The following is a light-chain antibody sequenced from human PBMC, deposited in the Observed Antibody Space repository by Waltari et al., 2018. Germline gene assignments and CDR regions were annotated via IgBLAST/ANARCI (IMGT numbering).Light chain of an antibody. Sequence: QSALTQPASVSGSPGQSITISCSGTDSDVGAYDFVSWYQQHPGKAPHLLIYEVSNRPSGLSTRFSSSKSGNTASLTISGLQAEDEADYYCSSYTTSSAPGVFGTGTRVTVL. J-gene: IGLJ1*01. V-gene: IGLV2-14*01. CDR3: SSYTTSSAPGV. CDR1: DSDVGAYDF. CDR2: EVS.